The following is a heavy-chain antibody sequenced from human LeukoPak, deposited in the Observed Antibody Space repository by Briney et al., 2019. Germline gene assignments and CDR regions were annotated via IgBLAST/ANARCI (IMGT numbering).Heavy chain of an antibody. J-gene: IGHJ2*01. CDR3: ARENIGAMAPYWYFDL. D-gene: IGHD1-26*01. V-gene: IGHV6-1*01. Sequence: PSQTLSLTCAISGDSVSSNSAAWNWIRQSPSRGLERLGRTYYRSKWNNDYAVSVKGRLTIYPDRSRNHFSLQLNSVTPDDTAVYYCARENIGAMAPYWYFDLWGRGTLVTVSS. CDR2: TYYRSKWNN. CDR1: GDSVSSNSAA.